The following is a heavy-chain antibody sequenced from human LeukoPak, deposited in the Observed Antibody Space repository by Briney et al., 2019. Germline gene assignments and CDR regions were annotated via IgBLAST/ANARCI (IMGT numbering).Heavy chain of an antibody. J-gene: IGHJ4*02. Sequence: GGSLRLSCAASGFTFSSYAMNWVRQAPGKGLEWVSGISNSGGSTYYADSVKGRFTISRDNSKNTLFLQMKSLRAEDTAVYYCAKERGYTSGLGTLDYWGQGTLVTVST. V-gene: IGHV3-23*01. CDR2: ISNSGGST. D-gene: IGHD6-19*01. CDR3: AKERGYTSGLGTLDY. CDR1: GFTFSSYA.